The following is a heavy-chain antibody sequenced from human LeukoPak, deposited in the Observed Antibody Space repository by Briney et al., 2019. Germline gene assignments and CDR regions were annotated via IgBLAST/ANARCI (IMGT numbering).Heavy chain of an antibody. CDR3: ARGLNSSGWYTAENYFDY. CDR1: GGSFSGYY. J-gene: IGHJ4*02. Sequence: SETLSLTCAVYGGSFSGYYWSWIRQPPGKGLEWIGEINHSGSTNYNPSLKSRVTISVDTSKNQFSLKLSSVSAADTAVYYCARGLNSSGWYTAENYFDYWGQGTLVTVSS. CDR2: INHSGST. D-gene: IGHD6-19*01. V-gene: IGHV4-34*01.